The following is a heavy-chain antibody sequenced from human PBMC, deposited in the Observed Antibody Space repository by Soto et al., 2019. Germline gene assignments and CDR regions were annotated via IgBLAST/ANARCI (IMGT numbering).Heavy chain of an antibody. CDR3: ARDQSQGQMLLPYFDY. CDR2: ISSGSHFI. Sequence: GGSLRLSCAASGFNFPGYSMNWVRQAPGKGLEWVASISSGSHFIYYADSVGGRFTISRDNARDSLLLQMNSLRAGDTGVYFCARDQSQGQMLLPYFDYWGQGTLVTVSS. J-gene: IGHJ4*02. V-gene: IGHV3-21*04. D-gene: IGHD3-10*02. CDR1: GFNFPGYS.